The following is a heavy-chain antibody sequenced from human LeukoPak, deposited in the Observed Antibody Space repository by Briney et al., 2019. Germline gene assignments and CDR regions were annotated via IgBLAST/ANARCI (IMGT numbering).Heavy chain of an antibody. CDR3: ARDQYDILTGYYTPGGSDY. D-gene: IGHD3-9*01. J-gene: IGHJ4*02. CDR2: ISAYNGNT. Sequence: ASVKVSCKASGYTFTSYGISWVRQAPGQGLEWMGWISAYNGNTNYAQKLQGRVTMTTDTSTSTAYMELRSLRSDDTAVYYCARDQYDILTGYYTPGGSDYWGQGTLVTVSS. V-gene: IGHV1-18*01. CDR1: GYTFTSYG.